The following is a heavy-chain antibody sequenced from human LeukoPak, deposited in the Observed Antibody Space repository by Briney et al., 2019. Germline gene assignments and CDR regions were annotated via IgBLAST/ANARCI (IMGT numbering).Heavy chain of an antibody. CDR2: IYWGDDK. Sequence: SGPTLVKPTQTLTLTCTFSGFSLSTSGVGVGWIRQPPGKALEWLALIYWGDDKRYSPSLKSRLTITKDTSKNQVVLTMTNMDPVDTATYYCAHFMTRWYLEYFQHWGQGTLVAVSS. D-gene: IGHD6-13*01. V-gene: IGHV2-5*02. J-gene: IGHJ1*01. CDR3: AHFMTRWYLEYFQH. CDR1: GFSLSTSGVG.